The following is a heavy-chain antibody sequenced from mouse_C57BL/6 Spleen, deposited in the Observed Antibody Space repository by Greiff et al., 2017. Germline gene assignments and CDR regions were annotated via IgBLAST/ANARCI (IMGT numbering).Heavy chain of an antibody. D-gene: IGHD1-1*01. CDR1: GFTFSDYG. Sequence: DVMLVESGGGLVKPGGSLKLSCAASGFTFSDYGMHWVRQAPEKGLEWVAYISSGSSTIYYADTVKGRFTISRDNAKNTLFLQMTSLRSEDTAMYYCARYYYGYFDYWGQGTTLTVSS. V-gene: IGHV5-17*01. CDR3: ARYYYGYFDY. CDR2: ISSGSSTI. J-gene: IGHJ2*01.